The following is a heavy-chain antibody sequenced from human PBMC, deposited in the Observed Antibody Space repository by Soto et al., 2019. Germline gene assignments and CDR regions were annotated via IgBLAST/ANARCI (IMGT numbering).Heavy chain of an antibody. D-gene: IGHD6-6*01. CDR2: IIPILGIA. V-gene: IGHV1-69*02. CDR1: VGTFSSYT. CDR3: ARDLVSGPWASI. J-gene: IGHJ4*02. Sequence: SVKVSCKASVGTFSSYTISWVRQAPGQGLEWMGRIIPILGIANYAQKFQGRVTITADKSTSTAYMELSSLRSEDTAVYYCARDLVSGPWASIWGQGTLVTVSS.